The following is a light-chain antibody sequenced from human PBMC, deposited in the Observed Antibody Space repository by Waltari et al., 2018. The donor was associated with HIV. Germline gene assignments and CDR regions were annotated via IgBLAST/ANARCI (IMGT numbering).Light chain of an antibody. Sequence: NFVLTQPHSVSESPGKTVTISCARSSGNIANNHVQWYQQRPGSAPTPVIYEDTQRPSGVPDRISGSIDTSSNSASLTIYELKTEDEADYYCQSYDQTIPCVFGTGTRLTVL. CDR1: SGNIANNH. CDR3: QSYDQTIPCV. J-gene: IGLJ1*01. V-gene: IGLV6-57*03. CDR2: EDT.